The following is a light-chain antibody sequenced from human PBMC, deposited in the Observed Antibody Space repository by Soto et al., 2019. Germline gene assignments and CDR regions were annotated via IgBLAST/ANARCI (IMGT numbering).Light chain of an antibody. V-gene: IGKV1-5*01. J-gene: IGKJ1*01. CDR1: QSLSRW. CDR2: DAS. CDR3: QQYDSYPWT. Sequence: DIQMTQSPSTLSASVGDRVTITCRASQSLSRWLAWYQQKPRKAPKLLIYDASSLESGVPSRFSGSASGTEFTLSITPLQPDDFATYYCQQYDSYPWTFGQGTKVDIK.